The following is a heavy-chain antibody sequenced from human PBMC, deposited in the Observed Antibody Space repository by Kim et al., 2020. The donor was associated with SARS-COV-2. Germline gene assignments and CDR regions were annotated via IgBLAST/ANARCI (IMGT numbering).Heavy chain of an antibody. J-gene: IGHJ6*02. CDR2: ISYDGSNK. CDR3: ARDPWSYFFNPRCCNVNYYYYYGMDV. CDR1: GFTFSSYA. Sequence: GGSLRLSCAASGFTFSSYAMHWVRQAPGKGLEWVAVISYDGSNKYYADSVKGRFTISRDNSKNTLYLQMNSLRAEDTAVYYCARDPWSYFFNPRCCNVNYYYYYGMDVWGQGTTVTVSS. D-gene: IGHD3-10*01. V-gene: IGHV3-30*04.